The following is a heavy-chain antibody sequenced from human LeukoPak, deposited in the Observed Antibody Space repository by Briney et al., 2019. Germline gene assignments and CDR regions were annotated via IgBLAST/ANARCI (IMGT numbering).Heavy chain of an antibody. D-gene: IGHD7-27*01. Sequence: GESLKISCKGSGYSFATYWIGWVRQMPGKGLEYMGLIYPDDSDTRYSPSFQGQVTISADKSISTAYLQWSSLKASDTAIYYCARQTRNLGFDYWGQGTLVTVSS. CDR1: GYSFATYW. CDR2: IYPDDSDT. J-gene: IGHJ4*02. V-gene: IGHV5-51*01. CDR3: ARQTRNLGFDY.